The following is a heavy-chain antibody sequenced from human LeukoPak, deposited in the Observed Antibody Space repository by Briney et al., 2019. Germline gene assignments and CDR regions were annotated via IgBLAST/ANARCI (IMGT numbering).Heavy chain of an antibody. J-gene: IGHJ4*02. V-gene: IGHV1-2*02. D-gene: IGHD3-16*02. CDR2: INPNSGGT. CDR3: AGTLGELSPFDY. Sequence: GASVKVSCKASGYTFTGYYMHWVRQAPGQGLEWMGWINPNSGGTNYAQKFQGRVTMTRDTSTSTVYMELSSLRSEDTAVYYCAGTLGELSPFDYWGQGTLVTVSS. CDR1: GYTFTGYY.